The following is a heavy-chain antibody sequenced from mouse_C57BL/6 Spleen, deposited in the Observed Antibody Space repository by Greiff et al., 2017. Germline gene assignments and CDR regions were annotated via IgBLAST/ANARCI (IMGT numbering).Heavy chain of an antibody. J-gene: IGHJ2*01. CDR3: ARQRVFQLGPDYFDY. V-gene: IGHV1-62-2*01. CDR1: GYTFTEYT. Sequence: QVQLKESGAELVKPGASVKLSCKASGYTFTEYTIHWVKQRSGQGLEWIGWFYPGSGSIKYNEKFKDKATLTADKSSSTVYMELSRLTSEDSAVYFCARQRVFQLGPDYFDYWGQGTTLTVSS. D-gene: IGHD4-1*02. CDR2: FYPGSGSI.